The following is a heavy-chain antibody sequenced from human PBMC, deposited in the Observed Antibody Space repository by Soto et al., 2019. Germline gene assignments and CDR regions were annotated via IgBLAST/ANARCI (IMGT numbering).Heavy chain of an antibody. V-gene: IGHV3-33*01. CDR2: IWYDGSKT. CDR1: GFTVSNYG. J-gene: IGHJ6*02. Sequence: GGSLRLSCTASGFTVSNYGMHWVRQAPGKGLEWVAFIWYDGSKTYHADSVKGRFTISRDKSKNTLYLQMNNLRAEDTAMYYCARVPPRGCSSGYYYYYGMDVWGQGTPVTVSS. CDR3: ARVPPRGCSSGYYYYYGMDV. D-gene: IGHD5-18*01.